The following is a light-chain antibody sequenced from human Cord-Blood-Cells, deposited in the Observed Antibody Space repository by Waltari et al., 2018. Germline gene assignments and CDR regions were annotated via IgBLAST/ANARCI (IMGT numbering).Light chain of an antibody. Sequence: QCALTQPASASGSPGQSITISCTGTSSDVGGYNYVSWYQQHPGKAPKLMIYDVSTRPSGVSNRFSGSKSGNTASLTISGLQAEDEADYYCSSYTSSRTRVFGTGTKVTVL. CDR1: SSDVGGYNY. CDR3: SSYTSSRTRV. CDR2: DVS. J-gene: IGLJ1*01. V-gene: IGLV2-14*01.